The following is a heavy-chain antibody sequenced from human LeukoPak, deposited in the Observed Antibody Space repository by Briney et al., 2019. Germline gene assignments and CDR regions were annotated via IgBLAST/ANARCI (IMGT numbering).Heavy chain of an antibody. J-gene: IGHJ4*02. Sequence: GGFLRLSCAASGFTFSSYSMNWVRQAPGKGLEWVSPISSSSSYIYYADSVKGRFTISRDNAKNSLYLQMNSLRAEDTAVYYCARCGGDCYGHFDYWGQGTLVTVSS. D-gene: IGHD2-21*02. V-gene: IGHV3-21*01. CDR1: GFTFSSYS. CDR3: ARCGGDCYGHFDY. CDR2: ISSSSSYI.